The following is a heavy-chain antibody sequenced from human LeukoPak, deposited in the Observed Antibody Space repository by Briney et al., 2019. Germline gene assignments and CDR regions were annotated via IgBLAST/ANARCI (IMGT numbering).Heavy chain of an antibody. CDR3: ARGGYCTNGVCSTVDWHFDL. CDR1: GGSFSGYY. J-gene: IGHJ2*01. CDR2: INHSGST. D-gene: IGHD2-8*01. V-gene: IGHV4-34*01. Sequence: SETLSLTCAVYGGSFSGYYWSWIRQPPGKGLEWIGEINHSGSTNYNPSLKSRVTISVDTSKNQFSLKLSSVTAADTAVYYCARGGYCTNGVCSTVDWHFDLWGRGTLVIVS.